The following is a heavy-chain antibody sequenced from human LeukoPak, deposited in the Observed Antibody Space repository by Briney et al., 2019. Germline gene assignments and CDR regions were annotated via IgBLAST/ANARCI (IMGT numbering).Heavy chain of an antibody. D-gene: IGHD2-2*01. CDR3: ARDYRGTSCCRY. Sequence: GSLRLSCSASGFNFSSYWMSWVRQAPGKGLEWVANIKQDGSEKYYVDSVKGRFTISRDNAKNSLYLQMNSLRAEDTAVYYCARDYRGTSCCRYWGQGTLVTVSS. V-gene: IGHV3-7*01. J-gene: IGHJ4*02. CDR1: GFNFSSYW. CDR2: IKQDGSEK.